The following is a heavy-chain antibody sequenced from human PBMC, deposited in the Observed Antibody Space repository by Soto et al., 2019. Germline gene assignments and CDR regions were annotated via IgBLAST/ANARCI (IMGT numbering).Heavy chain of an antibody. CDR2: LYYSGST. CDR1: GGSISSYY. J-gene: IGHJ4*02. CDR3: ARDGSGRAVEY. Sequence: SETLSLTCTVSGGSISSYYWSWIRQPPGKGLEWIGCLYYSGSTNYNPSLRSRVTMSVDTSKNQFSLELSSVTAADTAMYYCARDGSGRAVEYWGQGTLVTSPQ. V-gene: IGHV4-59*01. D-gene: IGHD6-19*01.